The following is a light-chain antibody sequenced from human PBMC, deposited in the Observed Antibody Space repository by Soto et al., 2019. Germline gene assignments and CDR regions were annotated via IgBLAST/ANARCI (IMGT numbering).Light chain of an antibody. V-gene: IGLV2-14*01. J-gene: IGLJ1*01. CDR3: ASYTTSSTYV. CDR1: SSDVGGYSY. Sequence: QSALTQPASVSGSPGQSIAISCTGTSSDVGGYSYVSWYQQQPGKAPKLVISDVSNRPSGVSDRFSGSKSGNMASLTISGVQTEDEADYYCASYTTSSTYVFGTGTKVTVL. CDR2: DVS.